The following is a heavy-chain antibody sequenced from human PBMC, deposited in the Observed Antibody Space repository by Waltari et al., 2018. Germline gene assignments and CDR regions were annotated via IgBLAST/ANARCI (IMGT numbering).Heavy chain of an antibody. Sequence: QVQLQESGPGLVKPSQTLSLTCSVSGSPISSCAYYWSWIRQPPGKGLEWIGYIYYSGSTYYNPSLKSRVTISVDTSKNQFSLKLSSVTAADTAVYYCASRLVWGNNWFDPWGQGTLVTVSS. J-gene: IGHJ5*02. CDR2: IYYSGST. CDR1: GSPISSCAYY. V-gene: IGHV4-30-4*08. D-gene: IGHD3-16*01. CDR3: ASRLVWGNNWFDP.